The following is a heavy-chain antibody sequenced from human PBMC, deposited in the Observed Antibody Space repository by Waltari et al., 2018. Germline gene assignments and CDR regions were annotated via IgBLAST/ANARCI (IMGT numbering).Heavy chain of an antibody. CDR2: ISYDGSNK. J-gene: IGHJ4*02. Sequence: QVQLVESGGGVVQPGRSLRLSCAASGFTFSSYAMHWVRQAPGKGLEWVVVISYDGSNKYYADSVKGRFTISRDNSKNTLYLQMNSLRAEDTAVYYCARDGVLWFRELPLDYWGQGTLVTVSS. V-gene: IGHV3-30-3*01. CDR1: GFTFSSYA. CDR3: ARDGVLWFRELPLDY. D-gene: IGHD3-10*01.